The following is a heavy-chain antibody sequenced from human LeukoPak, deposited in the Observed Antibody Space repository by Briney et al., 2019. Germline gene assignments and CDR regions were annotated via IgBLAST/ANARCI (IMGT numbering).Heavy chain of an antibody. CDR1: VGSISSGDHY. CDR3: ARDSAVLWFGELDS. J-gene: IGHJ5*02. Sequence: PSETLSLTCSVSVGSISSGDHYWSWIRQPPGKGLELIVNIYYSGSTNYNASFKSRITISVDTSRNQFSLKLTSVTAADTAVYFCARDSAVLWFGELDSWGQGTVVTVSS. V-gene: IGHV4-30-4*01. D-gene: IGHD3-10*01. CDR2: IYYSGST.